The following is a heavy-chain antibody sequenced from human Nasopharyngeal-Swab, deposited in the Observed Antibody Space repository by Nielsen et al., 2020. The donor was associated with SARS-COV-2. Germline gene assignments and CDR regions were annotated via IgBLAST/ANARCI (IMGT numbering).Heavy chain of an antibody. V-gene: IGHV4-31*03. Sequence: SETLSLTCTVSGCSTSSGGYYWSWIRPPPGKGLAWIGYVYYSGSTYYNPSLKSRVTISVDTSKNQFSLKLSSVTAADTAVYYCARAHRITIFGVVSNFDYWGQGTLVTVSS. CDR3: ARAHRITIFGVVSNFDY. D-gene: IGHD3-3*01. CDR2: VYYSGST. J-gene: IGHJ4*01. CDR1: GCSTSSGGYY.